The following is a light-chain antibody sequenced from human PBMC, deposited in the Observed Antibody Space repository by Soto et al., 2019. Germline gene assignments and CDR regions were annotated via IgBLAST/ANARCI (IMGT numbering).Light chain of an antibody. V-gene: IGKV3-15*01. Sequence: EMVMTQSPATLSVSPGERVILSCRASRSVGTTLAWYQQKPGQAPRLLIYGASTRATGIPARFSGSGSGTDFTLTISILQSDDFAVYYCQQYNNWPDMYTFGQGTKLEIK. CDR3: QQYNNWPDMYT. J-gene: IGKJ2*01. CDR2: GAS. CDR1: RSVGTT.